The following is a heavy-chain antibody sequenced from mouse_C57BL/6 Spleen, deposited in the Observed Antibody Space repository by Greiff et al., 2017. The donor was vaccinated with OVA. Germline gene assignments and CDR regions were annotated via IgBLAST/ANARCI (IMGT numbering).Heavy chain of an antibody. Sequence: VQVVESGPELVKPGASVKISCKASGYAFSSSWMNWVKQRPGKGLEWIGRIYPGDGDTNYNGKFKGKATLTADKSSSTAYMQLSSLTSEDSAVYFCARSGYGYDVGYAMDYWGQGTSVTVSS. J-gene: IGHJ4*01. CDR3: ARSGYGYDVGYAMDY. CDR1: GYAFSSSW. CDR2: IYPGDGDT. D-gene: IGHD2-2*01. V-gene: IGHV1-82*01.